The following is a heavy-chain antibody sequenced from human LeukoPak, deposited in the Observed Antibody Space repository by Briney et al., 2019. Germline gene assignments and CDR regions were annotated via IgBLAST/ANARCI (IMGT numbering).Heavy chain of an antibody. CDR1: GYTFTSYY. CDR3: AITTVAAGNYYYMDV. D-gene: IGHD6-13*01. V-gene: IGHV1-2*02. J-gene: IGHJ6*03. CDR2: INPNSGGT. Sequence: ASVKVSCKASGYTFTSYYMHWVRQAPGQGLEWMGWINPNSGGTNYAQKFQGRVTMTRDTSISTAYMELSRLRSDDTAVYYCAITTVAAGNYYYMDVWGKGTTVTVSS.